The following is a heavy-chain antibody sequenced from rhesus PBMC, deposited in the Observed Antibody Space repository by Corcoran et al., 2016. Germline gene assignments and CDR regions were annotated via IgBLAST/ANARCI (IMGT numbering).Heavy chain of an antibody. CDR3: AREGYCSSTYCSDAFDF. CDR1: GGSISGGYG. Sequence: QVQLQESGPGLLKPSDTLSLTCAVSGGSISGGYGWGWIRQPPGKGLEWIGSIYSSNGNTYYNPSLKSRVTISTDTSKNQFSLKLSSVTAADTAVYYCAREGYCSSTYCSDAFDFWGQGLRVTVSS. CDR2: IYSSNGNT. J-gene: IGHJ3*01. D-gene: IGHD2-15*01. V-gene: IGHV4S7*01.